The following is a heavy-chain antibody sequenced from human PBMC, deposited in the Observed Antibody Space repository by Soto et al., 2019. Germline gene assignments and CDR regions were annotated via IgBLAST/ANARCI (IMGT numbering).Heavy chain of an antibody. CDR1: GGSISSSSYY. V-gene: IGHV4-39*01. D-gene: IGHD2-2*01. CDR3: ARSKAAAIDY. Sequence: LSLTCTVSGGSISSSSYYWGWIRQPPGKGLEWIGSIYYSGSTYYNPSLKSRVTISVDTSKNQFSLKLSSVTAADTAVYYCARSKAAAIDYWGQATLVTVS. J-gene: IGHJ4*02. CDR2: IYYSGST.